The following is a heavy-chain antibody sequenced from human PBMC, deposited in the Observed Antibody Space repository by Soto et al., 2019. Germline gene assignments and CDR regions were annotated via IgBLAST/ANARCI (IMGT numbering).Heavy chain of an antibody. D-gene: IGHD5-12*01. CDR1: GFTFSSYA. CDR3: AKGFVATIRPNWFDP. J-gene: IGHJ5*02. Sequence: PGGSLRLSCAASGFTFSSYAMSWVRQAPGKGLEWVSAISGSGGSTYYADSVKGRFTISRDNSKNTLYLQMNSLRAEDTAVYYCAKGFVATIRPNWFDPWGQGTLVTVSS. V-gene: IGHV3-23*01. CDR2: ISGSGGST.